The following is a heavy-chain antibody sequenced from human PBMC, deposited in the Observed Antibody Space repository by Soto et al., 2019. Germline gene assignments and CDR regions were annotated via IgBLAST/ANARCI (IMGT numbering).Heavy chain of an antibody. D-gene: IGHD3-10*01. J-gene: IGHJ4*02. CDR1: GASINSGDYY. CDR3: ARILMNYYRFDY. CDR2: IYCSGTT. Sequence: SETLSLTSTVSGASINSGDYYWSWIRQPPGKGLEWIGHIYCSGTTYYNPSLKSRAVISVDSSKSQVSLKLTSVTAADTAVYCCARILMNYYRFDYWGQGALVTVSS. V-gene: IGHV4-30-4*01.